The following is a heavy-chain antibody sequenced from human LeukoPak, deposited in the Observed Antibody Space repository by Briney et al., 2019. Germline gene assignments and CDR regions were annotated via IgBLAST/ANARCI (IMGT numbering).Heavy chain of an antibody. Sequence: SVKVSCKASGGTFSSYAISWVRQAPGQGLEWMGGIIPIFGTANYAQKFQGRVTITADESTSTAYMELSSLRSEDTAVYYYARILPTGFGELWLDPWGQGTLVTVSS. CDR2: IIPIFGTA. J-gene: IGHJ5*02. CDR1: GGTFSSYA. D-gene: IGHD3-10*01. CDR3: ARILPTGFGELWLDP. V-gene: IGHV1-69*13.